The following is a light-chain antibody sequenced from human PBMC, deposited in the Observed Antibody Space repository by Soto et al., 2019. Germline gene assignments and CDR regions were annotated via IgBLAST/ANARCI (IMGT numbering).Light chain of an antibody. Sequence: EIVLTQSPATLSLSPGERATLSCRASQSVSSSLAWYQQKPGQSPRLLIYDASNRATGIPARFSGSGSGTDFTLTISSLEPEDFAVYYCQQRSYWPRLTFGGGTKVEFK. J-gene: IGKJ4*01. V-gene: IGKV3-11*01. CDR3: QQRSYWPRLT. CDR2: DAS. CDR1: QSVSSS.